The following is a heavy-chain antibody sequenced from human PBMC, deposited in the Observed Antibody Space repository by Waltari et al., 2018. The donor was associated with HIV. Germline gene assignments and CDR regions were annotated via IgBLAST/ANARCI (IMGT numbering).Heavy chain of an antibody. CDR1: DGSVSSGSHY. D-gene: IGHD3-16*01. CDR2: IYYSGRT. J-gene: IGHJ3*02. Sequence: QVQLQESGPGLVKPSETLSLTCTVSDGSVSSGSHYWSWIRQPPGKGLEWIWYIYYSGRTNYNPSLKSRVTIAVDTSKNQFSLKLSYVTAADTAVYYCARKYDSDAFDIWGQGTMVTVSS. V-gene: IGHV4-61*01. CDR3: ARKYDSDAFDI.